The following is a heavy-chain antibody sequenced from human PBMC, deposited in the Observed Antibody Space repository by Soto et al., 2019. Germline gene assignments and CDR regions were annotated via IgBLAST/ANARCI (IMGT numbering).Heavy chain of an antibody. CDR1: GGSISSSSYY. V-gene: IGHV4-39*01. D-gene: IGHD5-12*01. CDR2: IYYSGNT. CDR3: ARQGGMAGYDFDY. Sequence: QLQLQESGPGLVKPSETLSLTCTVSGGSISSSSYYWGWIRQPPGKGLEWIGSIYYSGNTYYNPSLKSRVTISVDMSKKHFSLKLSSVTAADTAVYYCARQGGMAGYDFDYWGQGTLVTVSS. J-gene: IGHJ4*02.